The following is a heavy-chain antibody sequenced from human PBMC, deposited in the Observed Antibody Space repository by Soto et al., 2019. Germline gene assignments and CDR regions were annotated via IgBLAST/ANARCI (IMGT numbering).Heavy chain of an antibody. V-gene: IGHV3-23*01. J-gene: IGHJ3*02. D-gene: IGHD4-17*01. CDR2: ITNSGGST. Sequence: EVQLLESGGGLVQPGGSLRLSCAASGFTFSSYAMTWVRQAPGKGLEWVSTITNSGGSTYYADSVKGRFTISRDNSKNTLNLQMNSLRAEDTAVYYCAKVRGTTSLLIDIWGQGTMVTVSS. CDR3: AKVRGTTSLLIDI. CDR1: GFTFSSYA.